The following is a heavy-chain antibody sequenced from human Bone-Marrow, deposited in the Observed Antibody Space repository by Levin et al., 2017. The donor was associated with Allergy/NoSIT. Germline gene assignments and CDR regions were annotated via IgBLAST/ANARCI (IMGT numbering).Heavy chain of an antibody. V-gene: IGHV3-23*01. Sequence: RTGGSLRLSCAASGFTFSSYAMSWVRQAPGKGLEWVSAISGSGGSTYYADSVKGRFTISRDNSKNTLYLQMNSLRAEDTAVYYCAKVVDTAMVTDDAFDIWGQGTMVTVSS. CDR1: GFTFSSYA. CDR3: AKVVDTAMVTDDAFDI. CDR2: ISGSGGST. J-gene: IGHJ3*02. D-gene: IGHD5-18*01.